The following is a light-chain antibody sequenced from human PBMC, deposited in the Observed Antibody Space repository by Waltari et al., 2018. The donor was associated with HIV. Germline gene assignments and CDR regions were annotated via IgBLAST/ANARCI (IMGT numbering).Light chain of an antibody. CDR1: QSISNY. CDR2: TAI. CDR3: QHSYSSPWT. J-gene: IGKJ1*01. V-gene: IGKV1-39*01. Sequence: DIQMTQSPSSLSASVGDRVTITCRASQSISNYLNWYQQKPGKAPNLLIYTAISLQSGVPSRFSGSGSGTDFTLTINSLQPEDFATYFCQHSYSSPWTFGQGTKVEIQ.